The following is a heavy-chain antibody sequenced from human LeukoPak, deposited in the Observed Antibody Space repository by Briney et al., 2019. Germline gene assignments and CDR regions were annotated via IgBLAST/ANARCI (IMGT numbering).Heavy chain of an antibody. CDR3: ARVRSVRGVADY. D-gene: IGHD3-16*01. CDR2: IIPILGIA. V-gene: IGHV1-69*04. J-gene: IGHJ4*02. CDR1: GGTFSSYA. Sequence: PVASVKVSCKASGGTFSSYAISWVRQAPGQGLEWMGRIIPILGIANYAQKFQGRVTITADKSTSTAYMELSSLRSEDTAVYYCARVRSVRGVADYWGQGTLVTVSS.